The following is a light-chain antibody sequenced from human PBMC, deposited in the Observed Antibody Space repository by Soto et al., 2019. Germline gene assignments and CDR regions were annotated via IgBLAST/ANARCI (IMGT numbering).Light chain of an antibody. CDR3: SSYAGSNIYV. J-gene: IGLJ1*01. CDR2: EVS. V-gene: IGLV2-8*01. Sequence: QSVLTQPPSASGYPGQSVTISCTGTSSDVGGYNYVSWYQQHPGKAPKLMIYEVSKRPSGVPDRFSGSKSGNTASLTVSGLQAEDEADYYCSSYAGSNIYVFGTGTRSPS. CDR1: SSDVGGYNY.